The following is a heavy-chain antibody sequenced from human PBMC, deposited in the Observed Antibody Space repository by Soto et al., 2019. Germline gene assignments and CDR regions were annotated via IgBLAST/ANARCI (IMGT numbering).Heavy chain of an antibody. CDR1: GFTFSSYW. J-gene: IGHJ4*02. V-gene: IGHV3-7*01. D-gene: IGHD2-15*01. Sequence: PGGSLRLSCAASGFTFSSYWMSWVRQAPGKGLEWVANIKQDGSEKYYVDSVKGRFTISRDNAKNPLYLQMNSLRAEDTAVYYCARDLVVVAATGNWYYFDYWGQGTLVTVSS. CDR3: ARDLVVVAATGNWYYFDY. CDR2: IKQDGSEK.